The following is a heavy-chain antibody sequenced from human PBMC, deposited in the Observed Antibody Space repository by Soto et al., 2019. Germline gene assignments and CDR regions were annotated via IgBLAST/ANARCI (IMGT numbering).Heavy chain of an antibody. CDR1: GFTFSTYA. V-gene: IGHV3-30-3*01. CDR2: ISYDASNK. D-gene: IGHD6-13*01. CDR3: ARWVYAFDY. Sequence: GGSLRLSCAASGFTFSTYAMNWVRQAPGKGLEWVAAISYDASNKYYAGSVKGRFTISRDNYKNTLYLQMNSLRTEDTAMYYCARWVYAFDYWGQGTLVTVSS. J-gene: IGHJ4*02.